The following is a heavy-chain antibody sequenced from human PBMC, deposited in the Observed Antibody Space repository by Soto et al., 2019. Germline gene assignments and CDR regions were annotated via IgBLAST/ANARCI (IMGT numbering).Heavy chain of an antibody. V-gene: IGHV1-69*06. CDR3: ALYNMVRGVIIQQPLY. J-gene: IGHJ4*02. D-gene: IGHD3-10*01. Sequence: SVKVSCKASGGTFSSYAISWVRQAPGQGLEWMGGIIPIFGTANYAQKFQGRVTITADKSTSTAYMELSSLRSEDTAVYYCALYNMVRGVIIQQPLYWGQGNLVTVSS. CDR2: IIPIFGTA. CDR1: GGTFSSYA.